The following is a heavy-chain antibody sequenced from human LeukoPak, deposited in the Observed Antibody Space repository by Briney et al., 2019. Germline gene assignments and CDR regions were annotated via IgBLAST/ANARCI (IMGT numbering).Heavy chain of an antibody. Sequence: GGSLRLSCAASGFTVSSSYMSWVRQAPGKGLEWVSVIYSGGTTYYADSVKGRFTISRDNAKNTLYLQMNSLRAEDTAVYYCARGSSVVALDWGQGTLVTVSS. CDR1: GFTVSSSY. D-gene: IGHD2-15*01. V-gene: IGHV3-53*01. J-gene: IGHJ4*02. CDR3: ARGSSVVALD. CDR2: IYSGGTT.